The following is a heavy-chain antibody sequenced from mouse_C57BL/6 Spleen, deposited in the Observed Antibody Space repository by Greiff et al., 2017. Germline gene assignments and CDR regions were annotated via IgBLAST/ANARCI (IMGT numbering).Heavy chain of an antibody. CDR3: ARCHTNPGGMEY. V-gene: IGHV14-3*01. Sequence: VQLQQSVAELVRPGASVKLSCTASGFNINNTYMHWVKQRPEQGLEWIGRIDPANGNTKYAPKFQGKATITADTSSNTAYLQLSSLTSEDTAIYYCARCHTNPGGMEYWGQGTSVTVSA. J-gene: IGHJ4*01. CDR1: GFNINNTY. CDR2: IDPANGNT. D-gene: IGHD1-1*01.